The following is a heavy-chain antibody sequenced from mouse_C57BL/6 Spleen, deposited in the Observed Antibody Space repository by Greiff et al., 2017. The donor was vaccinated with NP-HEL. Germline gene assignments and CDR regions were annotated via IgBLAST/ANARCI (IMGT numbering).Heavy chain of an antibody. CDR1: GYAFSSSW. V-gene: IGHV1-82*01. CDR3: AREDYDYPY. J-gene: IGHJ3*01. D-gene: IGHD2-4*01. Sequence: VQLQQSGPELVKPGASVKISCKASGYAFSSSWMNWVKQRPGKGLEWIGRIYPGDGDTNYNGKFKGKATLTADKSSSTAYMQLSSLTSEDSAVYFCAREDYDYPYWGQGTLVTVSA. CDR2: IYPGDGDT.